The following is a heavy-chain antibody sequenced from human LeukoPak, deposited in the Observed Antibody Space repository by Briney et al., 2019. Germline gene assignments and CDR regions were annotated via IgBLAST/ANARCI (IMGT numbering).Heavy chain of an antibody. CDR3: ARHKLAGDYDFWSGAIGSFDI. Sequence: SETLSLTCTVSGGSISSYYWSWIRQPPGKGLEWIGYIYYSGSTNYNPSLKSRVTISVDTSKNQFSLKLSSVTAADTAVYYCARHKLAGDYDFWSGAIGSFDIWGQGTMVTVSS. D-gene: IGHD3-3*01. CDR2: IYYSGST. CDR1: GGSISSYY. J-gene: IGHJ3*02. V-gene: IGHV4-59*08.